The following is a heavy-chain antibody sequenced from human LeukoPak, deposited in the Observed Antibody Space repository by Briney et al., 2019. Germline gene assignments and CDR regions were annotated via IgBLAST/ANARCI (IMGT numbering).Heavy chain of an antibody. CDR3: SGGDVVDL. Sequence: PGGSLRPSCAGSGFIFSTYWMTWVRQAPGKGLEWVANIKQDGSVKQYVDSVKGRFTISRDNVKNSLYLQMNSLRAEDSAVYYCSGGDVVDLWGQGTMVTVSS. D-gene: IGHD3-16*01. CDR1: GFIFSTYW. V-gene: IGHV3-7*04. CDR2: IKQDGSVK. J-gene: IGHJ3*01.